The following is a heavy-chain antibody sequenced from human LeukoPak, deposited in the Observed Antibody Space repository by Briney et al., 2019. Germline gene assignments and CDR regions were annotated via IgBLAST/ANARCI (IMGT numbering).Heavy chain of an antibody. CDR3: ARSPPLHSGRYVYADY. Sequence: SETLSLTCAVYGGSFSTYYWSWIRQPPGKGLEWVGEINQSGSTNYNPSPKSRVTISVDTSKNQFSLELSSVTAADTAVYYCARSPPLHSGRYVYADYWGQGTLVTVSS. J-gene: IGHJ4*02. V-gene: IGHV4-34*01. CDR2: INQSGST. D-gene: IGHD1-26*01. CDR1: GGSFSTYY.